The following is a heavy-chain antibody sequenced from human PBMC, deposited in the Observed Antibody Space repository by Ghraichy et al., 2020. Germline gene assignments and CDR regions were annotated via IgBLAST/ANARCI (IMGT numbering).Heavy chain of an antibody. Sequence: SQTLSLTCAVSGGSISSGGYSWSWIRQPPGKGLEWIGYIYHSGSTYYNPSLKSRVTISVDRSKNQFSLKLSSVTAADTAVYYCARRYGDYVGNYFDYWGQGTLVTVSS. CDR1: GGSISSGGYS. CDR2: IYHSGST. CDR3: ARRYGDYVGNYFDY. D-gene: IGHD4-17*01. V-gene: IGHV4-30-2*01. J-gene: IGHJ4*02.